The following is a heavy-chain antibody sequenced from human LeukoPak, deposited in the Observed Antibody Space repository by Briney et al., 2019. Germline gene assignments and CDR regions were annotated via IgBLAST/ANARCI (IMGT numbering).Heavy chain of an antibody. V-gene: IGHV3-53*01. Sequence: AGGSLRLPCAASGFTVSSNYMSWVRQAPGKGLEWVSVIYSGGSTYYADSVKGRFTISRDNSKNTLYLQMNSLRAEDTAVYYCARDRSGSSGWYDAFDIWGQGTMVTVSS. D-gene: IGHD6-19*01. CDR1: GFTVSSNY. CDR3: ARDRSGSSGWYDAFDI. J-gene: IGHJ3*02. CDR2: IYSGGST.